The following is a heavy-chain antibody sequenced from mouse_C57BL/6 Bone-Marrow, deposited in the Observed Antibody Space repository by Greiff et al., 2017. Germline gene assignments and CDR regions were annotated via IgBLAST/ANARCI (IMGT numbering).Heavy chain of an antibody. J-gene: IGHJ3*01. D-gene: IGHD2-3*01. Sequence: QVHVQQPGAELVKPGASVQMSCKASGYTFTIYWISWVKQRPGHGLAWIGDMYPGSGSTIYNQEFKGKATPTVGPSFSTAYMQLSSLTSEDSAVYYGARGHIYARYLQFAYWGPGTIVRVS. CDR3: ARGHIYARYLQFAY. CDR1: GYTFTIYW. CDR2: MYPGSGST. V-gene: IGHV1-55*01.